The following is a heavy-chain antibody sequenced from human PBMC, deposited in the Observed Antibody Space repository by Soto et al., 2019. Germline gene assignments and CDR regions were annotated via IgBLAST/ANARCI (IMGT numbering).Heavy chain of an antibody. CDR1: GFTFSSYS. CDR3: ARDIVATYYYGMDV. Sequence: PGGSLRLSCAASGFTFSSYSMNWVRQAPGKGLEWVSYISSSSTIYYADSVKGRFTISRDNAKNSLYLQMNSLRDEDTAVYYCARDIVATYYYGMDVWGQGTTVTAP. V-gene: IGHV3-48*02. CDR2: ISSSSTI. D-gene: IGHD5-12*01. J-gene: IGHJ6*02.